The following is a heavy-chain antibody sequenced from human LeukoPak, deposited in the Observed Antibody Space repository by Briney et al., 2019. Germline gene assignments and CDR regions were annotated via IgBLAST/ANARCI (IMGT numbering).Heavy chain of an antibody. CDR2: ISYGSGTI. Sequence: GGSLGLSCAASGFIFSSKSMNWVRQAPGKGLEWVSYISYGSGTIYYADSVKGRITISRDNSKNMLYLQMSSLRAEDTAVYHCVKARAVAGPFDYWGQGTLVTVSS. CDR3: VKARAVAGPFDY. J-gene: IGHJ4*02. V-gene: IGHV3-48*01. D-gene: IGHD6-19*01. CDR1: GFIFSSKS.